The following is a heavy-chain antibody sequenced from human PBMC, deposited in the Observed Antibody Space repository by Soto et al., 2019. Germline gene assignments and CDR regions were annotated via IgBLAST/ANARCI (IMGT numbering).Heavy chain of an antibody. CDR2: IIPIFGTA. J-gene: IGHJ5*02. CDR3: ARDPRPVIAAAPTSWFDP. V-gene: IGHV1-69*13. CDR1: GGTFSSYA. Sequence: ASVKVSCKASGGTFSSYAISWVRQAPGQGLEWMGGIIPIFGTANYAQKFQGRVTITADESTSTAYMELSSLRSEDTAVYYCARDPRPVIAAAPTSWFDPWGQGTLVTVS. D-gene: IGHD6-13*01.